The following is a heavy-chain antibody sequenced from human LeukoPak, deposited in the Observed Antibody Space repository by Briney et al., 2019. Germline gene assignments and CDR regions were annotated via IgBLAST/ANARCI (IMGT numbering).Heavy chain of an antibody. CDR3: ARELVTTGGYYYYYYMDV. CDR2: IIPIFGTA. J-gene: IGHJ6*03. Sequence: ASVKVSCKASGGTFSSYAISWVRQAPGQGLEWMGGIIPIFGTANYAQKFQGRVTITTDESTSTAYMELSSLRSEDTAVYYCARELVTTGGYYYYYYMDVWGKGTTVTVSS. CDR1: GGTFSSYA. D-gene: IGHD4-11*01. V-gene: IGHV1-69*05.